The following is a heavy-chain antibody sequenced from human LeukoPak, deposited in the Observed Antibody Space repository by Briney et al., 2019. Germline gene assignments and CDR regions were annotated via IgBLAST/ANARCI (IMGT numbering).Heavy chain of an antibody. J-gene: IGHJ4*02. CDR3: ASIVAVGCSGGSCYPRVNYFDY. CDR2: IIPIFGTS. V-gene: IGHV1-69*13. CDR1: GCTFSSYA. Sequence: SVKVSCKASGCTFSSYAISWVRQAPGQGLEWMGGIIPIFGTSNYAQKFPGRVTITADESTSTAYMELSSLRSEDTAVYYCASIVAVGCSGGSCYPRVNYFDYWGQGTLVTVSS. D-gene: IGHD2-15*01.